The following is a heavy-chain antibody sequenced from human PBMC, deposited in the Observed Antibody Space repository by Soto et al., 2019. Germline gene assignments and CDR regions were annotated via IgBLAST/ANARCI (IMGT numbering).Heavy chain of an antibody. CDR2: IYYSGST. CDR1: GGSISSGGYY. J-gene: IGHJ6*02. D-gene: IGHD6-13*01. Sequence: QVQLQESGPGLVKPSQTLSLTCTVSGGSISSGGYYWSWIRQHPGKGLEWIGYIYYSGSTYYNPSLKSRVTISVDTSKNQFSLKLSSVTAADTAVYYCTGGQLVLYYYGMGVWGQGTTVTVSS. CDR3: TGGQLVLYYYGMGV. V-gene: IGHV4-31*03.